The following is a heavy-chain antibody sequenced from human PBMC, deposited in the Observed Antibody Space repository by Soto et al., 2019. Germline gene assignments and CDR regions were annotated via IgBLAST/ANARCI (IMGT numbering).Heavy chain of an antibody. J-gene: IGHJ6*03. V-gene: IGHV1-8*01. CDR3: ARGSLDYDFWSGYYKYYYYYYMDV. D-gene: IGHD3-3*01. Sequence: QVQLVQSGAEVKKPGASVKVSCKASGYTFTSYDINWVRQATGQGLEWMGWMNPNSGNTGYAQKFQGRVTMTRTTSISTAYMELSSLRSEDTAVYYCARGSLDYDFWSGYYKYYYYYYMDVWGKGTTVTVSS. CDR1: GYTFTSYD. CDR2: MNPNSGNT.